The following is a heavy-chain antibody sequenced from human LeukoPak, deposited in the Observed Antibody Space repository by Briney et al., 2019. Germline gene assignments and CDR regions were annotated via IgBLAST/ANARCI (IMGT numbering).Heavy chain of an antibody. CDR2: ISWNSGSI. Sequence: RAGGSLRLSCAASGFTFDDYAMHWVRQAPGKGLEWVSGISWNSGSIGYADSVKGRFTISRDNAKDSLYLQMNSLRAEDTALYYCAKGTTVVIDDAFDIWGQGTMVTVSS. CDR3: AKGTTVVIDDAFDI. J-gene: IGHJ3*02. D-gene: IGHD4-17*01. CDR1: GFTFDDYA. V-gene: IGHV3-9*01.